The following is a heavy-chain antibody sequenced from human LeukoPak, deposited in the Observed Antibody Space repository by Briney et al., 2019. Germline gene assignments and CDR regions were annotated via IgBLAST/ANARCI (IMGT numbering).Heavy chain of an antibody. D-gene: IGHD2/OR15-2a*01. CDR2: INSDGSST. CDR3: ARGRGTIYMFDY. Sequence: GGSLRLSCAASGFTFNRYWMHWVRQVPGKGLVWVSRINSDGSSTTYADSVKGRFTISRDNARNTLYLQMNSLRAEDTAVYYCARGRGTIYMFDYWGQGTPVTVSS. CDR1: GFTFNRYW. J-gene: IGHJ4*02. V-gene: IGHV3-74*01.